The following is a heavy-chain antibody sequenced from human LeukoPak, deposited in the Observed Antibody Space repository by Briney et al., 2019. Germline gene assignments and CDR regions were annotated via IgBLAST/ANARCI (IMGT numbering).Heavy chain of an antibody. CDR1: GYSISSGYY. Sequence: SETLSLTCTVSGYSISSGYYWGWIRQPPGKGLEWIGSIYHSGSTYYNPSLKSRVTISVDTSKNQFSLMLSSVTAADTAVYYCARFSGGSYPAYMDVWGKGTTVTVSS. CDR3: ARFSGGSYPAYMDV. D-gene: IGHD1-26*01. J-gene: IGHJ6*03. CDR2: IYHSGST. V-gene: IGHV4-38-2*02.